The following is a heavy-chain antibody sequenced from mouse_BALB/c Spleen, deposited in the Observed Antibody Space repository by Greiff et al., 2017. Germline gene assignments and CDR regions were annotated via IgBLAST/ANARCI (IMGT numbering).Heavy chain of an antibody. V-gene: IGHV5-4*02. Sequence: EVQGVESGGGLVKPGGSLKLSCAASGFTFSDYYMYWVRQTPEKRLEWVATISDGGSYTYYPDSVKGRFTISRDNAKNNLYLQMSSLKSEDTAMYYCAREGGNYVAMDYWGQGTSVTVSS. J-gene: IGHJ4*01. CDR1: GFTFSDYY. D-gene: IGHD2-1*01. CDR2: ISDGGSYT. CDR3: AREGGNYVAMDY.